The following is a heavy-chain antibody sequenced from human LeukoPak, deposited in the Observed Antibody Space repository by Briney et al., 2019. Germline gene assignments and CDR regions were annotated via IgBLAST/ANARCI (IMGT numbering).Heavy chain of an antibody. J-gene: IGHJ4*02. Sequence: PGESLRLSCAASGFTFSGYTMSWVRQAPGKGLEWVSSILSSGSTSYYADSVKGRFTISRDQSKNTLYLQMNSLRAEDTAIYYCAKAREPDNRWNLEYWGQGTLVTASS. D-gene: IGHD1-1*01. CDR3: AKAREPDNRWNLEY. V-gene: IGHV3-23*01. CDR2: ILSSGSTS. CDR1: GFTFSGYT.